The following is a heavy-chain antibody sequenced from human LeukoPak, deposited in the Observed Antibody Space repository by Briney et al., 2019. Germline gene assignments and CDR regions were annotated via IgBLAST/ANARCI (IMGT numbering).Heavy chain of an antibody. D-gene: IGHD1-1*01. CDR3: ARDPLEPGDGMDV. Sequence: ASVKVSCKASGNTFTSNHAHWVRQAPGQGLEWMGIINPSGGSTSYAQKFQGRVTMTRDTSTSTVYMELSSLRSEDTAVYYCARDPLEPGDGMDVWGQGTTVTVSS. V-gene: IGHV1-46*01. CDR1: GNTFTSNH. J-gene: IGHJ6*02. CDR2: INPSGGST.